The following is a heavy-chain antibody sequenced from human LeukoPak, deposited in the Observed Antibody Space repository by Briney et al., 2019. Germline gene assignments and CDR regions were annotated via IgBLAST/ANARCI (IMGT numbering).Heavy chain of an antibody. J-gene: IGHJ4*02. CDR3: ARADIAAAYPTDY. Sequence: SETLSLTCTVSGGSISSYYWSWIRQPPGKGLEWIGYIYYSGSTNYNPSLKSRVTISVDTSKNQFSLKLSSVTAADTAVYYCARADIAAAYPTDYWGQGTLVTVSS. D-gene: IGHD6-13*01. CDR1: GGSISSYY. CDR2: IYYSGST. V-gene: IGHV4-59*01.